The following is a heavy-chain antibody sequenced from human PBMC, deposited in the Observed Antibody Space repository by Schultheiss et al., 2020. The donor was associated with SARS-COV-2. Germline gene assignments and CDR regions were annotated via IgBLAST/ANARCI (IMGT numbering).Heavy chain of an antibody. D-gene: IGHD3-16*01. J-gene: IGHJ4*02. CDR3: ARDTAVLGKFGFDY. CDR1: GGSISSSNW. Sequence: SETLSLTCTVSGGSISSSNWWSWVRQPPGKGLEWIGYIYYSGSTYYNPSLKSRVTMSVDTSKNQFSLQLNSVTPEDTAVYYCARDTAVLGKFGFDYWGRGTLVTVSS. CDR2: IYYSGST. V-gene: IGHV4-4*02.